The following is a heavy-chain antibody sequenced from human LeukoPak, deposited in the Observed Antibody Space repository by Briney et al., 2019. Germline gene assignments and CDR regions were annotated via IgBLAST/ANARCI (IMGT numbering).Heavy chain of an antibody. CDR2: VSGSGGST. CDR3: AKGSNSGYDYFAFDI. CDR1: GFTFSSYA. D-gene: IGHD5-12*01. J-gene: IGHJ3*02. Sequence: GGSLRLSCAASGFTFSSYAMSWVRQAPGKGLEWVSTVSGSGGSTYYADSGKGRFTISRDNSKNTLYLQMNSLRAEDTAVYYCAKGSNSGYDYFAFDIWGQGTMVTVSS. V-gene: IGHV3-23*01.